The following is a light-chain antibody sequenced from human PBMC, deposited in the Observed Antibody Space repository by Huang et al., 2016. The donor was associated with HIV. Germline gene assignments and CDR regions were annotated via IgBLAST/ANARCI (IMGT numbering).Light chain of an antibody. V-gene: IGKV1-27*01. Sequence: DIQMTQSPSSLSASQGDRVTITCRASQDISNYLAWYQQKPGRVPTVLIYAASILHSGAPSRFSGTGSGTDFTLVSSSLQPEDVATYYCQNYRSDPLTFGGGTKVEIK. CDR3: QNYRSDPLT. CDR2: AAS. J-gene: IGKJ4*01. CDR1: QDISNY.